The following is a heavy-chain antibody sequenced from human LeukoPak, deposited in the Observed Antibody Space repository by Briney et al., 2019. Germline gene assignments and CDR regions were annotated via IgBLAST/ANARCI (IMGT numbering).Heavy chain of an antibody. Sequence: GASVKVSCKASGYTFTGYYMHWVRQAPGQGLEWMGWINPNSGGTNYAQKFQGRVTMTRDMPTSTVYMELSSLRSEDTAVYYCARAQGDCYSLCAFDIWGQGTMVTVSS. CDR1: GYTFTGYY. D-gene: IGHD2-21*02. CDR2: INPNSGGT. CDR3: ARAQGDCYSLCAFDI. V-gene: IGHV1-2*02. J-gene: IGHJ3*02.